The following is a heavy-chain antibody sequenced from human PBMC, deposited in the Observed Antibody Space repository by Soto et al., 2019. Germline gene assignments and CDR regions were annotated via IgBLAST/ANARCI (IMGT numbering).Heavy chain of an antibody. Sequence: ASVKVSCKASGYTFTNFDINWVRQATGQGLEWLGWMNPNSGNTGYAQKFQGRVTMTRNTSITTAYMELSSLRSDDTAVYYCARGGLLGSGSYHIDYWGQGTLVTVSS. CDR2: MNPNSGNT. CDR3: ARGGLLGSGSYHIDY. D-gene: IGHD3-10*01. CDR1: GYTFTNFD. V-gene: IGHV1-8*01. J-gene: IGHJ4*02.